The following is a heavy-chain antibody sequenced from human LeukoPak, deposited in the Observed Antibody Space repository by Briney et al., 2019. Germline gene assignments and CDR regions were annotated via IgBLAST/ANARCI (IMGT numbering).Heavy chain of an antibody. J-gene: IGHJ3*02. V-gene: IGHV3-23*01. D-gene: IGHD3-22*01. Sequence: GGSLRLSCAASGFTFSSYAMSWVRQAPGKGLEWVSAISGSGGSTYYADSVKGRFTISRDNSKNTLYLQMNSLRAGDTAVYYCAKDRSDDYYDSSGYPIDAFDIWGQGTMVTVSS. CDR2: ISGSGGST. CDR1: GFTFSSYA. CDR3: AKDRSDDYYDSSGYPIDAFDI.